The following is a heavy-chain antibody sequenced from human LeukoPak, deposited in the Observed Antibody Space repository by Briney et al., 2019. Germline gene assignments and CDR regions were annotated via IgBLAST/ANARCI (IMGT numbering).Heavy chain of an antibody. J-gene: IGHJ1*01. D-gene: IGHD3-22*01. Sequence: SQTLSLTYTVSGGSISSGTDYWSWIRQPAGKGLEWIGRIYTSGSTNYNPSLKSRVTISVDTSKNQFSLKLSSVTAADTAVYYCAGTYYYDSSGFYPEFFQHWGQGTLVIISS. V-gene: IGHV4-61*02. CDR2: IYTSGST. CDR1: GGSISSGTDY. CDR3: AGTYYYDSSGFYPEFFQH.